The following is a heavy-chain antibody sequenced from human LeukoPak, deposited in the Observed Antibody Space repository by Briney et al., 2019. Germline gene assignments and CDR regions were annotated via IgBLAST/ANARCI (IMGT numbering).Heavy chain of an antibody. V-gene: IGHV3-30*18. CDR1: GFTFSSYG. D-gene: IGHD3-10*01. Sequence: GRSLRLSCAASGFTFSSYGMHWVRQAPGKGLEWVAVISYDGSNKYYVDSVKGRFTISRDNSKNTLYLQMNSLRAEDTAVYYCAKDTYYYGLDYYYGMDVWGKGTTVTVSS. CDR2: ISYDGSNK. CDR3: AKDTYYYGLDYYYGMDV. J-gene: IGHJ6*04.